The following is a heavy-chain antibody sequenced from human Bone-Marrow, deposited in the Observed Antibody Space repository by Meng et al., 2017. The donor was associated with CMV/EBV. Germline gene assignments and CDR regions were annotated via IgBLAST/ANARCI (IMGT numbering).Heavy chain of an antibody. J-gene: IGHJ5*02. CDR2: IYYSGST. D-gene: IGHD2-2*01. Sequence: SETLSLTCTVSGGSISSSSYYWGWIRQPPGKGLEWIGYIYYSGSTNYNPSLKSRVTISVDTSKNQFSLKLSSVTAADTAVYYCARLIVVVPARGWFDPWGQGTLVTVSS. CDR1: GGSISSSSYY. CDR3: ARLIVVVPARGWFDP. V-gene: IGHV4-39*01.